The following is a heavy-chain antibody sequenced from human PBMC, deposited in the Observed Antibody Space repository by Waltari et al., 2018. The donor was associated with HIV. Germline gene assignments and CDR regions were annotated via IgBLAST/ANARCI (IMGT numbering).Heavy chain of an antibody. D-gene: IGHD2-2*01. CDR3: ARSYCSSTSCYAVGALDI. Sequence: QLQLQESGPGLVKPSETLSLTCTVSGGSLSSPSYYWGWIRQPPGKGLQWIGSIYYSGNTYYNPSLKSRVTISVDTSKNQFSLKLGSVTAADTAVYYCARSYCSSTSCYAVGALDIWGQGTMVTVSA. J-gene: IGHJ3*02. CDR2: IYYSGNT. CDR1: GGSLSSPSYY. V-gene: IGHV4-39*01.